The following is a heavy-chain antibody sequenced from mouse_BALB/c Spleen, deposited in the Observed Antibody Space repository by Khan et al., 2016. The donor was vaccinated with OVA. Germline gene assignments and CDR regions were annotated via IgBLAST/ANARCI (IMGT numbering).Heavy chain of an antibody. Sequence: QVQLKQSGPGLVAPSQSLSITCTVSGFSLTGYGVNWVRQPPGKGLEWLGMIRGDGNTDYNSDLKSRLSISKDNSKSHVILKMNRLQTDDTASYDCARDRSCLHRGVAYWGQGTLVTVSA. CDR1: GFSLTGYG. V-gene: IGHV2-6-7*01. CDR2: IRGDGNT. J-gene: IGHJ3*01. D-gene: IGHD3-3*01. CDR3: ARDRSCLHRGVAY.